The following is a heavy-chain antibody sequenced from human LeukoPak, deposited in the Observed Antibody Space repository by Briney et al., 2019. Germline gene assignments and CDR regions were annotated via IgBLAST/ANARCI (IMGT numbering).Heavy chain of an antibody. CDR3: AGDWAIVVVPSY. Sequence: ASVKVSCKASGYTFTGYGISWVRQAPGQGLEWMGWISAYNGNTNYAQKLQGRVTMTTDTSTSTAYMELRSLRSDDTAVYYCAGDWAIVVVPSYWGQGTLVTVSS. J-gene: IGHJ4*02. D-gene: IGHD3-22*01. V-gene: IGHV1-18*01. CDR2: ISAYNGNT. CDR1: GYTFTGYG.